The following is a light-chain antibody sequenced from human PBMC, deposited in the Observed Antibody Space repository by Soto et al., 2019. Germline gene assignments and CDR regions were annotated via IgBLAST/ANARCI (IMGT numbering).Light chain of an antibody. J-gene: IGKJ2*01. CDR2: GAS. CDR3: QQYNNWPPYT. Sequence: EIVMTQSPATLSVSPGERATLSCRASQSVSSNLAWYQQKPSQAPRLLIYGASTRATGIPARFSGSGSGTEFTLTISSLQSEDFAVYYCQQYNNWPPYTFGQGTKLDIK. V-gene: IGKV3-15*01. CDR1: QSVSSN.